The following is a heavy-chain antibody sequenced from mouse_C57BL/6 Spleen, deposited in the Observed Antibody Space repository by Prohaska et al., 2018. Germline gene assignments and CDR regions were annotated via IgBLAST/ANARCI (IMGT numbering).Heavy chain of an antibody. CDR3: ARYYSGYFDV. CDR2: INPNNGST. D-gene: IGHD1-1*01. J-gene: IGHJ1*03. Sequence: ELVKPVASVKISCKASGYTFTDYYMNWVKQSHGTSLDWIRAINPNNGSTSYNKKCKGKATLTVDKSSSTAYMEIRSLTSEDSAVYYCARYYSGYFDVWGTGTTVTVSS. CDR1: GYTFTDYY. V-gene: IGHV1-26*01.